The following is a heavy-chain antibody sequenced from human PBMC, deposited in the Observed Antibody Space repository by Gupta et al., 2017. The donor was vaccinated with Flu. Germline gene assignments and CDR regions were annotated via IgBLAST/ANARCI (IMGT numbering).Heavy chain of an antibody. CDR3: ASSRIGTAAKEKYYYGMDV. V-gene: IGHV1-2*02. CDR1: GYPFTGYY. D-gene: IGHD2-2*01. Sequence: QVQLVQSGAEVKKPGASVKVSCKASGYPFTGYYMHWVRQAPGQGLEWMGWINPNSGGTNYAQKFQGRVTMTRDTSISTAYMELSRLRSDDTAVYYCASSRIGTAAKEKYYYGMDVWGQGTTVTVSS. CDR2: INPNSGGT. J-gene: IGHJ6*02.